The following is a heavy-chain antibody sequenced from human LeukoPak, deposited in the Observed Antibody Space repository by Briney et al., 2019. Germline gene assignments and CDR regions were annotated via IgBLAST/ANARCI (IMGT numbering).Heavy chain of an antibody. CDR2: IKSKTDGGTT. CDR1: GFIFSNAW. J-gene: IGHJ6*03. D-gene: IGHD5-24*01. V-gene: IGHV3-15*01. Sequence: GGSLRLSCAASGFIFSNAWMNWVRQAPGKGLEWVGRIKSKTDGGTTDYAAPVKGRFTISRNDSKNTLYLQMNSLKTEDTAVYYCTTSRLEIYYYYYMDVWGKGTTVTVSS. CDR3: TTSRLEIYYYYYMDV.